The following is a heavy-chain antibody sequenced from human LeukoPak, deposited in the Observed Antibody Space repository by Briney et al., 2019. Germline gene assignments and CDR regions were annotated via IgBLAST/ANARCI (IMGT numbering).Heavy chain of an antibody. CDR2: ISSSGSTI. J-gene: IGHJ4*02. Sequence: GGSLRLSCAASGFTFSDYYMSWIRQAPGKGLEWVSYISSSGSTIYYADSVKGRFTISRDNAKNSLYLQMNSLRAEDTAVYYCASSRYFDSTFDYWGQGTLVTVSS. V-gene: IGHV3-11*01. CDR1: GFTFSDYY. D-gene: IGHD3-9*01. CDR3: ASSRYFDSTFDY.